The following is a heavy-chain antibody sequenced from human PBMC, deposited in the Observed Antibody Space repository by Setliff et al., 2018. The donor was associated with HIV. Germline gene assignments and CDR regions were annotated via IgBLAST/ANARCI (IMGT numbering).Heavy chain of an antibody. J-gene: IGHJ6*03. D-gene: IGHD2-2*01. V-gene: IGHV3-7*01. CDR1: GFTFSDHY. Sequence: GSLRLSCAASGFTFSDHYMDWVRQAPGKGLEWVANIKQDGSETHYVDSVKGRFTISRDNANNLLYLQMNSLRAEDTAVYYCARDQEHIIVVSATGNMPGYLHYYYMDVWGKGSTVTVSS. CDR2: IKQDGSET. CDR3: ARDQEHIIVVSATGNMPGYLHYYYMDV.